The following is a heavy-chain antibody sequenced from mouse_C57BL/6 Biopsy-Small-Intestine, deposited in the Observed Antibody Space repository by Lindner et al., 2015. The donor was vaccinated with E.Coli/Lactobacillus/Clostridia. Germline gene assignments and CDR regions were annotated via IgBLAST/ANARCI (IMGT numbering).Heavy chain of an antibody. CDR2: IYPGDGDT. CDR3: VKRGSYYYGSSLFDY. J-gene: IGHJ2*01. V-gene: IGHV1-82*01. D-gene: IGHD1-1*01. CDR1: GYAFSSSW. Sequence: VQLQESGPELVKPGASVKISCKASGYAFSSSWMNWVKQRPGKGLEWIGRIYPGDGDTNYNGKFKAKATLTADKSSSTAYMELRSLTSEDSAVYFCVKRGSYYYGSSLFDYWGQGTTLTVSS.